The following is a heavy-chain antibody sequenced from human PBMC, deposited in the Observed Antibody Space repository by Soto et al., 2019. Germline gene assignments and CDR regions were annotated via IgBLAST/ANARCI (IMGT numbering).Heavy chain of an antibody. Sequence: QPGGSLRLSCEASGSSFSSFAMNWVRQAPGRGLEWVSYISDDGASIYYADSLKGRFTISRDNAKNSPSLQMNNLRAEDTAVYYCARENSVQAWLHHFDHWGLGTLVTVSS. CDR2: ISDDGASI. CDR3: ARENSVQAWLHHFDH. CDR1: GSSFSSFA. D-gene: IGHD5-18*01. J-gene: IGHJ4*02. V-gene: IGHV3-48*03.